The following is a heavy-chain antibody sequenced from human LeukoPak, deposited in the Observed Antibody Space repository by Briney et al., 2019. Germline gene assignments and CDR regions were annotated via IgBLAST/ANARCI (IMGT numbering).Heavy chain of an antibody. Sequence: GVLRLSCVASGIVFRDSWMSWVRQTPGKGLEWVVNINPGGSDKSYGDSVRGRFTGSRDNAKNSLYLQMNSLGVDDTAVYYCARDPHYGAIDYWGQGTLVTVSS. CDR3: ARDPHYGAIDY. CDR1: GIVFRDSW. V-gene: IGHV3-7*03. J-gene: IGHJ4*02. CDR2: INPGGSDK. D-gene: IGHD4-17*01.